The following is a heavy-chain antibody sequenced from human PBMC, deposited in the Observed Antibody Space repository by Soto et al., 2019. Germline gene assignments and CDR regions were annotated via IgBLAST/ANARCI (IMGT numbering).Heavy chain of an antibody. D-gene: IGHD5-18*01. V-gene: IGHV1-69*13. CDR3: ASVGIPVWYYYYYGMDV. J-gene: IGHJ6*02. CDR1: GGTFSSYA. CDR2: IIPIFGTA. Sequence: SVKVSCKASGGTFSSYAISWVRQAPGQGLEWMGGIIPIFGTANYAQKFQGRVTITADESTSTAYMELSSLRSDDTAVYYCASVGIPVWYYYYYGMDVYGQETTVT.